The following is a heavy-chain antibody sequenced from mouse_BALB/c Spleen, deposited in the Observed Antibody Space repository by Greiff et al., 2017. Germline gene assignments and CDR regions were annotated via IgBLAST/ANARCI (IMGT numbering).Heavy chain of an antibody. J-gene: IGHJ3*01. V-gene: IGHV1S29*02. CDR3: ARSDSSGYVRFAY. D-gene: IGHD3-2*01. CDR1: GYTFTDYN. Sequence: VKLQQSGPELVKPGASVKISCKASGYTFTDYNMHWVKQSHGKSLEWIGNIYPYNGGTGYNQKFKSKATLAVDNSSSTAYMELRSLTAEDSAVYYCARSDSSGYVRFAYWGQGTLVTVSA. CDR2: IYPYNGGT.